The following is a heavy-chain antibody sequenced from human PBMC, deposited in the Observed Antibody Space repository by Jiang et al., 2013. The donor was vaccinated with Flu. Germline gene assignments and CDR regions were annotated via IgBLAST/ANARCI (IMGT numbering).Heavy chain of an antibody. CDR2: LVTA. J-gene: IGHJ6*02. CDR3: ARGFYDLTGTTALAVYYGMDV. D-gene: IGHD1-7*01. Sequence: LVTANYAQKFQGRVTITADESTSTAYMELSSLRSEDTAVYYCARGFYDLTGTTALAVYYGMDVWGQGTTVTVSS. V-gene: IGHV1-69*01.